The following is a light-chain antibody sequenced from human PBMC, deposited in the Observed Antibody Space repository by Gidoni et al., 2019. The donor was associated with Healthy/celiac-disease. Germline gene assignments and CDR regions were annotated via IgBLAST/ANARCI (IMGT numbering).Light chain of an antibody. Sequence: QSVLTQPPSASGTLGPRLTIPCSGSSSNIGSNTVTLYQQLPGTPPKLLIYSNNQRPSGVPDRFSGSKSGTSASLAISVLQSEDEADYYCAAWDDSLNGVVFGGGTKLTVL. CDR2: SNN. CDR3: AAWDDSLNGVV. J-gene: IGLJ2*01. V-gene: IGLV1-44*01. CDR1: SSNIGSNT.